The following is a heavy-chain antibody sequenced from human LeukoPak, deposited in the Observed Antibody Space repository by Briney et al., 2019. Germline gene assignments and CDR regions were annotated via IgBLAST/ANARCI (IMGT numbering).Heavy chain of an antibody. CDR1: GFTFSSYA. V-gene: IGHV3-30*04. CDR2: ISYDGSNK. D-gene: IGHD3-22*01. CDR3: AKGEYYYDSSGYYRPGIYYFDY. J-gene: IGHJ4*02. Sequence: PGRSLRLSCAASGFTFSSYAMHWVRQAPGKGLELVAVISYDGSNKYYADSVKGRFTISRDNSKNTLYLQMNSLRAEDTAVYYCAKGEYYYDSSGYYRPGIYYFDYWGQGTLVTVSS.